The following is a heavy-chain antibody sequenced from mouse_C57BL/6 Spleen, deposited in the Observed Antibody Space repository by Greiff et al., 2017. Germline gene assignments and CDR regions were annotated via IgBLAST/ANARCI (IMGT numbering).Heavy chain of an antibody. V-gene: IGHV1-52*01. CDR3: ARAGLRLTYFDY. CDR2: IDPSDSET. J-gene: IGHJ2*01. D-gene: IGHD1-2*01. Sequence: QVQLQQPGAELVRPGSSVKLSCKASGYTFTSYWMHWVKQRPIQGLEWIGNIDPSDSETHYNQKFKDKATLTVDKSSSTAYMQLSSLTSKDSAVYYCARAGLRLTYFDYWGQGTTLTVSS. CDR1: GYTFTSYW.